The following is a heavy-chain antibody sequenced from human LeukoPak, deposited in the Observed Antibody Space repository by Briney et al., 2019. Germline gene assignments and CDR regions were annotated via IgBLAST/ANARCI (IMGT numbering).Heavy chain of an antibody. D-gene: IGHD6-19*01. CDR2: ISGSGGST. V-gene: IGHV3-23*01. J-gene: IGHJ6*02. Sequence: GGSLRLSCAASGFTFSSYTMSWVRQAPGKGLEWVSAISGSGGSTYYADSVKGRFTISRDNSKNTLYLQMNSLRAEDTAVYYCASYSSGWRGYYYYGMDVWGQGTTVTVSS. CDR3: ASYSSGWRGYYYYGMDV. CDR1: GFTFSSYT.